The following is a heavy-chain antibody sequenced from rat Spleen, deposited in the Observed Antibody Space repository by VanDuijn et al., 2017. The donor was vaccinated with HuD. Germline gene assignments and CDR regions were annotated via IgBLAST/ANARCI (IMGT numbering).Heavy chain of an antibody. D-gene: IGHD1-11*01. Sequence: EVQLVESGGGLVQPGRSMKLSCAASGLSFSNYDMAWVRQAPTKGLEWVASISYDGTATYYRDSVKGRFNISRDNAKSTLSLQMNSLRSEDTATYYCARRDGGYSDYWGQGVMVTVSS. CDR1: GLSFSNYD. CDR2: ISYDGTAT. J-gene: IGHJ2*01. V-gene: IGHV5-22*01. CDR3: ARRDGGYSDY.